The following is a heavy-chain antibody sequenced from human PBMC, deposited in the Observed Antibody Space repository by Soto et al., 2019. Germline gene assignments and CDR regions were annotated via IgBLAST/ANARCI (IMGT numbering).Heavy chain of an antibody. CDR1: GFTFSSYG. CDR3: ATLDRYDILTGYYRAEDYYYGMDV. V-gene: IGHV3-30*03. Sequence: GGSLRLSCAASGFTFSSYGMHWVRQAPGKGLEWVAVISYDGSNKYYADSVKGRFTISRDNSENTLYLQMNSLRAEDTAVYYCATLDRYDILTGYYRAEDYYYGMDVWGQGTTVTVSS. CDR2: ISYDGSNK. D-gene: IGHD3-9*01. J-gene: IGHJ6*02.